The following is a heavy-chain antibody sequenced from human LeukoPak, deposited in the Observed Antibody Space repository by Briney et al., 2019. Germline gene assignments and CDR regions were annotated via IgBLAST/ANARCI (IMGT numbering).Heavy chain of an antibody. CDR1: GFTFSSYA. CDR2: ISGSGGST. Sequence: GGSLRLSCAASGFTFSSYAMSWVRQAPGKGLEWVSAISGSGGSTYYADSAKGRFTISRDNAKNSLYLQMNSLRAEDTAVYYCARAIRGYSYGYGYWGQGTLVTVSS. D-gene: IGHD5-18*01. CDR3: ARAIRGYSYGYGY. V-gene: IGHV3-23*01. J-gene: IGHJ4*02.